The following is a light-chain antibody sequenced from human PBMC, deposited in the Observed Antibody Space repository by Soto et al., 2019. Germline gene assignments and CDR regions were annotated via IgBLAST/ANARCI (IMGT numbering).Light chain of an antibody. V-gene: IGKV1-5*03. CDR2: QAS. Sequence: DIRMTQSHSTLSASVGDRVTSACRASQNIARSLAWYQQKPGKVPKVLIYQASSLDSGVPSRFSGSGSGTEFTLTISTLQPDDFATYYCQQYEYYWTFGQGTKVDIK. CDR3: QQYEYYWT. J-gene: IGKJ1*01. CDR1: QNIARS.